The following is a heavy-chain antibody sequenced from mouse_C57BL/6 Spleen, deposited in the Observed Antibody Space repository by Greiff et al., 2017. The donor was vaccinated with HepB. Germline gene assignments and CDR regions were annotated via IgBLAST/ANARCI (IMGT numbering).Heavy chain of an antibody. CDR3: ARVPPPTGGYYFDY. CDR2: ISYDGSN. Sequence: EVQRVESGPGLVKPSQSLSLTCSVTGYSITSGYYWNWIRQFPGNKLEWMGYISYDGSNNYNPSLKNRISITRDTSKNQFFLKLNSVTTEDTATYYCARVPPPTGGYYFDYWGQGTTLTVSS. D-gene: IGHD3-1*01. J-gene: IGHJ2*01. CDR1: GYSITSGYY. V-gene: IGHV3-6*01.